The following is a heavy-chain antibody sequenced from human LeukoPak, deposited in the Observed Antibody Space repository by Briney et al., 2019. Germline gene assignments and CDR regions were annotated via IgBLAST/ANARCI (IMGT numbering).Heavy chain of an antibody. CDR2: IKQDGSEK. Sequence: GGSLRLSCVGSGFTFGSYWMTWVRQAPGKGLEWVAKIKQDGSEKYYVDSVKGRFIISRDNAKNLLYLEMNSLRAEDTAVYYCARGTGSGASGSLDHWGQGTLVTVSS. CDR1: GFTFGSYW. D-gene: IGHD6-6*01. J-gene: IGHJ4*02. CDR3: ARGTGSGASGSLDH. V-gene: IGHV3-7*03.